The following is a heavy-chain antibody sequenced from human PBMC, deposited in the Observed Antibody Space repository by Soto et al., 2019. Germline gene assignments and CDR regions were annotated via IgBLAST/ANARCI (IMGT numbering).Heavy chain of an antibody. D-gene: IGHD3-16*01. V-gene: IGHV3-11*06. Sequence: QVQLVESGGGLVKPGGSLRLSCAASGFTFSDYYMSWIRQAPGKGLEWVSYISSSSSYTNYADSVKGRFTISRDNDKNSLYRQKNRLRGEDAAVYYCASYLEDQWGEAYYYYYYGIDVWGQGTTVTVSS. CDR1: GFTFSDYY. J-gene: IGHJ6*02. CDR3: ASYLEDQWGEAYYYYYYGIDV. CDR2: ISSSSSYT.